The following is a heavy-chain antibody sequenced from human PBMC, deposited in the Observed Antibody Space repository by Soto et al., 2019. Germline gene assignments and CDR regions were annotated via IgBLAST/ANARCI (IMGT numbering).Heavy chain of an antibody. J-gene: IGHJ4*02. V-gene: IGHV4-30-4*01. D-gene: IGHD6-19*01. Sequence: QVQLQESGPGLVKPSQTLSLTCTVSGGSISSGDYYWSWIRQPPGKGLEWIGYIYYSGSTYYNPSPPRHVPISVDTSKNQFSLKLSSVTAADTAVYYCARVYSSGWSAFCFDYWGQGTLVTVSS. CDR2: IYYSGST. CDR3: ARVYSSGWSAFCFDY. CDR1: GGSISSGDYY.